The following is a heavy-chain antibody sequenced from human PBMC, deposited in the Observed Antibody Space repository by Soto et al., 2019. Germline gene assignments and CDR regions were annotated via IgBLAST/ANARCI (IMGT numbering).Heavy chain of an antibody. CDR3: AKSKVGATRGGYGMDV. CDR1: GFTFSSYA. CDR2: ISGSGGST. Sequence: GGSLRLSCAASGFTFSSYAMSWVRQAPGKGLEWVSAISGSGGSTSSADSVKGRFTISRDNSKNTLYLQMNSLRAEDTAVYYCAKSKVGATRGGYGMDVWGQGTTVTVSS. J-gene: IGHJ6*02. D-gene: IGHD1-26*01. V-gene: IGHV3-23*01.